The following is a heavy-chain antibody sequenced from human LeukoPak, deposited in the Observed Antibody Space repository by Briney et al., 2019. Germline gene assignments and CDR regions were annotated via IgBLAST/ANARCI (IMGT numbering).Heavy chain of an antibody. V-gene: IGHV4-59*02. CDR2: ISNSETT. CDR1: GASVTSYY. J-gene: IGHJ5*02. CDR3: ARGRGEGRGISLVRGVRAPSYNWFDP. Sequence: PSETLSLTCSVAGASVTSYYWNWVRQSPGKGREWGGYISNSETTNYGPSFKSRVTSSLDTSKNQFSLKLSSVTAADTAVYYCARGRGEGRGISLVRGVRAPSYNWFDPWGHGTLVTVSS. D-gene: IGHD3-10*01.